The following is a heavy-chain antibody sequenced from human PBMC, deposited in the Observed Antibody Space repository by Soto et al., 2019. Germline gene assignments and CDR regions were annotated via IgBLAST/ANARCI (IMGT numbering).Heavy chain of an antibody. Sequence: GASVKVSCKASGGTFSSYAISWVRQAPGQGLEWMGGIIPIFGTANYAQKFQGRVTITADESTSTAYMELSSLRSEDTAVYYCAREVGDGGIVVVPAAIPDYYYYGMDVWGQGTTVTVSS. V-gene: IGHV1-69*13. CDR3: AREVGDGGIVVVPAAIPDYYYYGMDV. CDR1: GGTFSSYA. D-gene: IGHD2-2*01. J-gene: IGHJ6*02. CDR2: IIPIFGTA.